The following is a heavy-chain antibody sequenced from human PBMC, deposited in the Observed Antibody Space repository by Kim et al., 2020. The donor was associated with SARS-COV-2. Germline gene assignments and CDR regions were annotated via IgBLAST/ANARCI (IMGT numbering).Heavy chain of an antibody. V-gene: IGHV1-2*02. Sequence: ASVKVSCKASGYTFTGYYMHWVRQAPGQGLEWMGWINPNSGGTNYAQKFQGRVTMTRDTSISTAYMELSRLRSDDTAVYYCARDKFVGVTFGPFPLWGQGTLVTVSS. D-gene: IGHD3-16*01. CDR1: GYTFTGYY. CDR2: INPNSGGT. J-gene: IGHJ4*02. CDR3: ARDKFVGVTFGPFPL.